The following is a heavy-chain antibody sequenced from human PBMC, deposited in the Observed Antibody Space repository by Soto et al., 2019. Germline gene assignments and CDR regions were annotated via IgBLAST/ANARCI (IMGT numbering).Heavy chain of an antibody. D-gene: IGHD2-8*02. J-gene: IGHJ3*02. CDR2: ILVGGST. CDR3: AKATATGGGAFEI. CDR1: GFVCSSYD. Sequence: VGSLRLSCGVSGFVCSSYDMSWVRQAPGKGLEWVSTILVGGSTHYEDSVKGRFTISRDTSKNTVYLQMNSLTAGDTAVYYCAKATATGGGAFEICGQGTMVTVSS. V-gene: IGHV3-23*01.